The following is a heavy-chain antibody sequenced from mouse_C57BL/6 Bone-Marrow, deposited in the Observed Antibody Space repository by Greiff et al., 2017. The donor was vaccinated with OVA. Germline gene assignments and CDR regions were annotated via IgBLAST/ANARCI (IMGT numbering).Heavy chain of an antibody. J-gene: IGHJ1*03. CDR3: ARTLGWYFDV. CDR1: GYTFTSYW. V-gene: IGHV1-64*01. CDR2: IHPNSGST. Sequence: VQLQQSGAELVKPGASVKLSCKASGYTFTSYWMHWVKQRPGQGLEWIGMIHPNSGSTNYNEKFKSKATLTVDKSSSTAYMQLSSLTSEDSAVYYCARTLGWYFDVWGTGTTVTGSS.